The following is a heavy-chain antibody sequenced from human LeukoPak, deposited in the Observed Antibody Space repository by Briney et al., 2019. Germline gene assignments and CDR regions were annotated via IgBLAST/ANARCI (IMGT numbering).Heavy chain of an antibody. Sequence: ASVKVSCKSSGYSFTGHYFHWVRQAPGQGLEWMGWINPNSGGTNYAQKFQGRVTMTRDTSISTAYMELSRLRSDDTAVYYCARGTGEGYSYGRYYFDYWGQGTLVTVSS. CDR2: INPNSGGT. J-gene: IGHJ4*02. D-gene: IGHD5-18*01. CDR1: GYSFTGHY. V-gene: IGHV1-2*02. CDR3: ARGTGEGYSYGRYYFDY.